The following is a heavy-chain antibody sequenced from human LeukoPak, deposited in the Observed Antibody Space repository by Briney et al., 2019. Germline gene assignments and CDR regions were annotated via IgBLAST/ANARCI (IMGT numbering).Heavy chain of an antibody. CDR1: GFTFSSYA. CDR2: ISGSGGST. V-gene: IGHV3-23*01. J-gene: IGHJ4*02. Sequence: PGGSLRLSCAASGFTFSSYAMSWVRQAPGKGLEWVSAISGSGGSTYYADSVKGRFTISRDNSKNTLYLQMNSLRAEDTAVYYCAKVPHYDFWSAIDYLDYWGQGTLVTVSS. D-gene: IGHD3-3*01. CDR3: AKVPHYDFWSAIDYLDY.